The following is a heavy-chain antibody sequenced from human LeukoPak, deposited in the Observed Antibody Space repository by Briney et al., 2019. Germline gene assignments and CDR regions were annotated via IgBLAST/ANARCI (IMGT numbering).Heavy chain of an antibody. D-gene: IGHD6-19*01. CDR2: ISSSSRYK. J-gene: IGHJ4*02. Sequence: RGSLRLSCAASGFTFNSFSMNWVRQAPGNGLEWVSSISSSSRYKYNADSVKGRFTISRDNAKKSLYLQMNSLRAEDTAAYYCARDSYSSGWYPDYWGQGTLVTVSS. CDR1: GFTFNSFS. CDR3: ARDSYSSGWYPDY. V-gene: IGHV3-21*01.